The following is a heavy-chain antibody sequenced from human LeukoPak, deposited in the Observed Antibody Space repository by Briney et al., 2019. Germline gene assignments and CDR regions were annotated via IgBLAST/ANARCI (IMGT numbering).Heavy chain of an antibody. CDR3: ARGRFSGPDDY. CDR2: IYSGGAT. D-gene: IGHD6-19*01. CDR1: EFSVSSNY. Sequence: GGPLRLSCAVSEFSVSSNYMNWVRQAPGKGLEWVSVIYSGGATYYADSVRGRFTISGDNSKNMVSLQMTSLGAEDTAVYYCARGRFSGPDDYWGQGTLVTVSS. J-gene: IGHJ4*02. V-gene: IGHV3-53*01.